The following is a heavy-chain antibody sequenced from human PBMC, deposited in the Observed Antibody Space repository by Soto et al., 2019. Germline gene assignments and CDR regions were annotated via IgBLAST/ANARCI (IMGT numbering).Heavy chain of an antibody. CDR3: ARGRYCLTGRCFPNWFDS. Sequence: TLSLTCSVSGDSISNLDYFWAWIRQPPGQALEYIGYIYKSATTYYNPSFESRVTISVDTSKSQFSLNVTSVTAADTAVYFCARGRYCLTGRCFPNWFDSWGQGALVTVSS. CDR2: IYKSATT. D-gene: IGHD7-27*01. V-gene: IGHV4-30-4*01. J-gene: IGHJ5*01. CDR1: GDSISNLDYF.